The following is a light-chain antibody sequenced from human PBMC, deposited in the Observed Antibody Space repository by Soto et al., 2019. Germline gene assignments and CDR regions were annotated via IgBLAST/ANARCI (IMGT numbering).Light chain of an antibody. CDR1: SSNIGAGYD. CDR3: QSYDNTLGVV. Sequence: QSALTQPPSVSGAPGQRVTISCTGSSSNIGAGYDVHWYQQLPGTAPKLLISGNTNRPSGVPDRFSGSKSGTSASLAITGLQAEDEADYYCQSYDNTLGVVFGGGTKLTVL. V-gene: IGLV1-40*01. CDR2: GNT. J-gene: IGLJ2*01.